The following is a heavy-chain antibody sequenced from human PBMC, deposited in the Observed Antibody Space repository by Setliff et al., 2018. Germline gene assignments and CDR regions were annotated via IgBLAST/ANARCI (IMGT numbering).Heavy chain of an antibody. V-gene: IGHV3-11*01. CDR1: GFTFIDYY. J-gene: IGHJ4*02. Sequence: SLRLSCAASGFTFIDYYMNWIRQTPRKGLEWISHIDPRGSPVDYVDSVKGRFTISRDNTKNLVYLQMDSLRADDTAVYYCARVHYETSTYSPTLFDHWGQGALVTVSS. D-gene: IGHD3-22*01. CDR3: ARVHYETSTYSPTLFDH. CDR2: IDPRGSPV.